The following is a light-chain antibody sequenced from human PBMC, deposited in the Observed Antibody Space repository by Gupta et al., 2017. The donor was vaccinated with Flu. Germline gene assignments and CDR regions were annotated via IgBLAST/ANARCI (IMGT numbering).Light chain of an antibody. V-gene: IGLV2-11*01. CDR3: CSYAGSYPWV. CDR2: DVS. Sequence: TSSDVGGYNYVSWYQQHPGKAPKLMIYDVSKRPSGVPDRFSGSKSGNTASLTISWLQAEDEADYYCCSYAGSYPWVFGEGTKLTVL. J-gene: IGLJ3*02. CDR1: SSDVGGYNY.